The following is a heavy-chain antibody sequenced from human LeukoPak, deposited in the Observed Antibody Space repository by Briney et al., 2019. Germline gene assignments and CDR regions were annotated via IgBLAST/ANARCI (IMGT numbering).Heavy chain of an antibody. Sequence: GRSLRLSCAASGFTFSSYGMHWVRQAPGKGLEWVAVIWYDGSNKYYADSVKGRFTISRDNSKNTLYLQMNSLRAEDTAVYYCARDDLAVTWAFDIWGQGTMVTVSS. D-gene: IGHD4-17*01. CDR2: IWYDGSNK. CDR1: GFTFSSYG. V-gene: IGHV3-33*01. J-gene: IGHJ3*02. CDR3: ARDDLAVTWAFDI.